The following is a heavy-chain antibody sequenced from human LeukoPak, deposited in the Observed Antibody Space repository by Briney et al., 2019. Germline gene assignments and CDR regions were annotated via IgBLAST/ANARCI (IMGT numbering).Heavy chain of an antibody. J-gene: IGHJ4*02. CDR1: GGFISSTSYY. D-gene: IGHD3-22*01. CDR3: ARRADSGGYYYFDY. CDR2: IYYRGTT. V-gene: IGHV4-39*01. Sequence: SETLSLTCTVSGGFISSTSYYWGWIRQSPGKGLEWIGSIYYRGTTYYNSSLKSRVTISVDTSKNQFSLNLRSVTAADTAVYYCARRADSGGYYYFDYWGQGTLVTVSS.